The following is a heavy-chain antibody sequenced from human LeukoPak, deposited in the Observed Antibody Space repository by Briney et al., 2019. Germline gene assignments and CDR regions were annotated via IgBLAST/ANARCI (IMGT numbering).Heavy chain of an antibody. CDR1: GYTFTGYY. V-gene: IGHV1-2*02. Sequence: ASVKVSCKASGYTFTGYYMHWVRQAPGQGLEWMGWINPNSGGTNYAQKFQGRVTMTRDTSISTAYMELSRLRSDDTAVYYCARELYSSGWYGFNYWGQGTLVTVSS. J-gene: IGHJ4*02. CDR2: INPNSGGT. D-gene: IGHD6-19*01. CDR3: ARELYSSGWYGFNY.